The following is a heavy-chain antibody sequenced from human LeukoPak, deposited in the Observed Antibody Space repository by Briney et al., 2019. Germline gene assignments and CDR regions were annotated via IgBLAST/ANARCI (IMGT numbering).Heavy chain of an antibody. V-gene: IGHV1-69*13. CDR1: GGTFNSYA. D-gene: IGHD3-3*01. J-gene: IGHJ6*02. CDR3: ARDKDVLEWLTGMDV. CDR2: IIPIFGTA. Sequence: SVKVSCKASGGTFNSYAISWVRQAPGQGLEWMGGIIPIFGTANYAQKFQGRVTITADESTSTAYMELSSLRSEDTAVYYCARDKDVLEWLTGMDVWGQGTTVTVSS.